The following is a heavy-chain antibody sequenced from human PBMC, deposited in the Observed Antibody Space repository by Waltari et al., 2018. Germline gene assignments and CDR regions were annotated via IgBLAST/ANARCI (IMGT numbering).Heavy chain of an antibody. CDR3: ASYGSESPLPHNWYFDH. Sequence: EVQLVQSVAEVKKPGESLKISCKGSVYSFTSYWNGWVRPMLGKGLEWMGVIYRGDSDTRKSHGVKGEVAISVEKSISTAYQQWSSMKASETARYYCASYGSESPLPHNWYFDHWGRGTLVTVSS. CDR2: IYRGDSDT. CDR1: VYSFTSYW. D-gene: IGHD3-10*01. J-gene: IGHJ2*01. V-gene: IGHV5-51*03.